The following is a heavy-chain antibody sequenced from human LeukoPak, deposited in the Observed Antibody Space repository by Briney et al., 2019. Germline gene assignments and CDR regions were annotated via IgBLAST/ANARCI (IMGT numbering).Heavy chain of an antibody. CDR1: GLTFSDYY. Sequence: GGSLRLSCAASGLTFSDYYMSWIRQAPGKGLEWVSYISSSGSTIYYADSVKGRFTISRDNAMNSLYLQMNSLRAEDTAVYYCAVDMVSSWYGVHGMDVWGQGTTVTVSS. CDR3: AVDMVSSWYGVHGMDV. CDR2: ISSSGSTI. J-gene: IGHJ6*02. D-gene: IGHD6-13*01. V-gene: IGHV3-11*01.